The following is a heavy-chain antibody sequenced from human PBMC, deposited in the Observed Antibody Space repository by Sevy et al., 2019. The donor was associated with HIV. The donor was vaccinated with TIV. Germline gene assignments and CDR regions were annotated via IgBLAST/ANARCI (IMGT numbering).Heavy chain of an antibody. V-gene: IGHV3-53*01. CDR1: GVTVSSNF. J-gene: IGHJ6*02. D-gene: IGHD5-18*01. CDR2: IWLTGAT. CDR3: ARGYSYGYGMDV. Sequence: GGSLRLSCTVSGVTVSSNFISWVRQAPGKGLEWVSVIWLTGATYYADSVKGRFTISRDNSKNTLYLQMNSLRAEDTALYYCARGYSYGYGMDVWGQGTTVTVSS.